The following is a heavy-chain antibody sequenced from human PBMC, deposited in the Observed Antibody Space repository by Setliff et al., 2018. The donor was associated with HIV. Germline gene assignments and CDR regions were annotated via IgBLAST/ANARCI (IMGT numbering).Heavy chain of an antibody. CDR2: IGSGGDT. Sequence: GGSLRLSCAVSGFTFSSYGLSWVRQAPGKGLEWISAIGSGGDTYYADSVKGRLTISRDQSRSTLYLQMNSLRADDTAVYYCAADVRWPKDAFAFWGQGTMVTVSS. J-gene: IGHJ3*01. D-gene: IGHD3-10*02. CDR3: AADVRWPKDAFAF. CDR1: GFTFSSYG. V-gene: IGHV3-23*01.